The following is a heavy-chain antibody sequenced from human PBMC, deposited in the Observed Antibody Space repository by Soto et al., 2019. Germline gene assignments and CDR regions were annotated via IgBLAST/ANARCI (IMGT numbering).Heavy chain of an antibody. Sequence: SVKVSCKASGGTFSSYTISWVRQAPGQGLEWMGRIIPILGIANYAQKFQGRVTITADKSTSTAYMELSSLRSEDTAVYYCAKDIVVVVVAHASRDVPGEFDPWGKETLVTV. V-gene: IGHV1-69*02. D-gene: IGHD2-15*01. CDR2: IIPILGIA. CDR1: GGTFSSYT. J-gene: IGHJ5*02. CDR3: AKDIVVVVVAHASRDVPGEFDP.